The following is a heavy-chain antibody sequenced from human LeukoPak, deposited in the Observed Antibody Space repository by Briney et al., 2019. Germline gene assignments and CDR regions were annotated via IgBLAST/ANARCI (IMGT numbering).Heavy chain of an antibody. D-gene: IGHD1-26*01. CDR3: ARGGPSGSYHDY. V-gene: IGHV3-48*03. J-gene: IGHJ4*02. Sequence: GGSLRLSCAASVFTFCSFEMNWVRQAPGKGLEWISYIRSTGNTMYYADSVKGRFTISRDNAKNSLYLQMNNLSAEDTAVYYCARGGPSGSYHDYWGRGTLVTVSS. CDR1: VFTFCSFE. CDR2: IRSTGNTM.